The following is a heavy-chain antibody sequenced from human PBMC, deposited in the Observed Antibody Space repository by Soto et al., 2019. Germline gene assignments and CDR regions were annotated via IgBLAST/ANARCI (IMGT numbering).Heavy chain of an antibody. CDR3: ARSNSGSYSYYFDY. J-gene: IGHJ4*02. D-gene: IGHD1-26*01. CDR1: GGTFSSYA. CDR2: IIPIFGTA. V-gene: IGHV1-69*13. Sequence: RASVKVSCNASGGTFSSYAISWVRQAPGQGLEWMGGIIPIFGTANYAQKFQGRVTITADESTSTAYMELSSLRSEDTAVYYCARSNSGSYSYYFDYWGQGTLVTVSS.